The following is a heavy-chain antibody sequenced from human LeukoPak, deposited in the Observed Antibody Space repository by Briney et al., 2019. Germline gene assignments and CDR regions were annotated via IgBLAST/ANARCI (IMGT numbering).Heavy chain of an antibody. V-gene: IGHV3-74*01. D-gene: IGHD6-13*01. J-gene: IGHJ1*01. CDR3: AKRPPIAAAGMGYFQH. Sequence: PGGSLRLSCAASGFTFTSYYMHWVRQAPGKGLVWVSRISGDGSNTIYADSVKGRFTISRDNAKNTVYLQMNSLRAEDTAVYYCAKRPPIAAAGMGYFQHWGQGTLVTVSS. CDR1: GFTFTSYY. CDR2: ISGDGSNT.